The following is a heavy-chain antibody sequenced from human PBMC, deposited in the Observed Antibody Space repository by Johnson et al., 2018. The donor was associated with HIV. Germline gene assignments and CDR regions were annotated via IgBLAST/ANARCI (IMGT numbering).Heavy chain of an antibody. V-gene: IGHV3-66*01. J-gene: IGHJ3*02. CDR3: AKDCALVGATVWPDAFDI. CDR2: IYSGSNT. CDR1: GFTVSSNY. Sequence: MLLVESGGGLVQPGGSLRLSCAASGFTVSSNYMNWVRHAPGKGLEWVSVIYSGSNTYYADSVKGRFTISRDNSKNTLYLQMNSLRAEDTALYYCAKDCALVGATVWPDAFDIWGQGTMVTVSS. D-gene: IGHD1-26*01.